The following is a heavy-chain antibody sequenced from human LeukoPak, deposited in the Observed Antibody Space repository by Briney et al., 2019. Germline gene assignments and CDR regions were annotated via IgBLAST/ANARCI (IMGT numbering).Heavy chain of an antibody. CDR1: GFTFSTNW. V-gene: IGHV3-7*05. J-gene: IGHJ5*02. Sequence: GGSLRLSCAASGFTFSTNWMTWVRQAPGKGLEWVANIKPDGSEKYFVDSVRGRFTISRDNVMNSLYLHMNSLRDDDTAVYYCVRGSSGTAVRGVSWAWFDPWGQGTLVTVSS. CDR3: VRGSSGTAVRGVSWAWFDP. CDR2: IKPDGSEK. D-gene: IGHD3-10*01.